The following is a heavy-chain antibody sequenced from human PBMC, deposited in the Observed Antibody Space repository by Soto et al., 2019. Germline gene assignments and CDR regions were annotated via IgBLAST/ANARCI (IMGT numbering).Heavy chain of an antibody. J-gene: IGHJ4*01. Sequence: GASVKVSCKASGYTFTSYDINWVRQATGQGLEWMGWMNPNSGNTGYAQKFQGRVTMTRNTSISTAYMELSSLRSEDTAVYSCAITHPTFGEHHYWCHGSLVTVFS. V-gene: IGHV1-8*01. CDR1: GYTFTSYD. D-gene: IGHD3-10*01. CDR3: AITHPTFGEHHY. CDR2: MNPNSGNT.